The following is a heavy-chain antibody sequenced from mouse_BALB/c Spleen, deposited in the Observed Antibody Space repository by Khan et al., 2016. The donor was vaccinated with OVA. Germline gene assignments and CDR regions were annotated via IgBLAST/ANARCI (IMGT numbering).Heavy chain of an antibody. CDR1: GYTFRNFG. Sequence: QIQLVQSGPELKKPGETVKISCKASGYTFRNFGMNWVKQAPGKGLEWMGWINTYTGEPTYADDFKGRFAFSLETSASTAYLQINNLKNEDTATYFCARPPYFSYTLDYWGQGTSVTVSS. D-gene: IGHD2-10*01. V-gene: IGHV9-3-1*01. J-gene: IGHJ4*01. CDR3: ARPPYFSYTLDY. CDR2: INTYTGEP.